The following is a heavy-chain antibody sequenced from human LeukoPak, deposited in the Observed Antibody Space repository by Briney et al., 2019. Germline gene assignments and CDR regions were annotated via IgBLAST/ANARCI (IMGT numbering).Heavy chain of an antibody. CDR2: IYHSGDT. J-gene: IGHJ5*02. D-gene: IGHD3-10*01. CDR3: VRATWFGDLSVGNWFDP. Sequence: PSETLSLTCAVSGVSISSSNYWSWVRQPPGKGLEWIGEIYHSGDTNYNPSLKSRVTISVDKSKNQFALKLSSVTAADTAVYYCVRATWFGDLSVGNWFDPWGQGTLVTVSS. V-gene: IGHV4-4*02. CDR1: GVSISSSNY.